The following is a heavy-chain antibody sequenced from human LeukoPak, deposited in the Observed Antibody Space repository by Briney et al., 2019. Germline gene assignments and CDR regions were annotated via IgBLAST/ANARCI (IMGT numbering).Heavy chain of an antibody. CDR3: ATYYDILTGYTRDY. D-gene: IGHD3-9*01. Sequence: PGGSLRLSCAASGFTFSSYWMSWVRQAPGKGLEWVANIKQDGSEKYYVDSVKGRFTISRDNAKNSLYLQMNSLRAEDTAVYYCATYYDILTGYTRDYWGQGTLVTVSS. J-gene: IGHJ4*02. CDR1: GFTFSSYW. CDR2: IKQDGSEK. V-gene: IGHV3-7*01.